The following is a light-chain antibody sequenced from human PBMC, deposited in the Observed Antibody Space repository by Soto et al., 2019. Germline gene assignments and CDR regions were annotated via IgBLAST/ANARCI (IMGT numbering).Light chain of an antibody. J-gene: IGLJ1*01. CDR1: SSDVGAYIY. CDR3: SAYSDIDTKV. V-gene: IGLV2-14*03. CDR2: EVN. Sequence: ALTQPASVSGSPGQSITISCGGTSSDVGAYIYVSWYQQFPGKAPKLILYEVNNRPSGVSNRFSGSKSDTTASLTISGLQPEDEADYYCSAYSDIDTKVFGTGTKVTVL.